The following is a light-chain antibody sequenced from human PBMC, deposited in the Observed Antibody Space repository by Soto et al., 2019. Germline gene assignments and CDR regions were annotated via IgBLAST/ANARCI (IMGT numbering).Light chain of an antibody. Sequence: SYELTQPPSVSVAPGKTARITCGGTNIGSKSVHWYQQKPGQAPVLVIYYDSDRPAGIPERFSGSNSGNTATLTISRVEAGDEADYYCQLWDSSSDHVVFGGGTKVTVL. CDR2: YDS. J-gene: IGLJ2*01. CDR3: QLWDSSSDHVV. CDR1: NIGSKS. V-gene: IGLV3-21*04.